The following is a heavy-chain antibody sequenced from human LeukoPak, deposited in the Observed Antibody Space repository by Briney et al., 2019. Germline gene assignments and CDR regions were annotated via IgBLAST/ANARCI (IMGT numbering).Heavy chain of an antibody. Sequence: GGSLRLSCAASGFTFSSYAMSWVRQAPGKGLEWVSLINDSGGNTYYADSVKGRFTISRDNSKNTLFLQMSSLRAENTAVYYCAKTSAGIRGGYFDYWGQGTLVTVSS. D-gene: IGHD3-10*01. CDR1: GFTFSSYA. V-gene: IGHV3-23*01. CDR2: INDSGGNT. CDR3: AKTSAGIRGGYFDY. J-gene: IGHJ4*02.